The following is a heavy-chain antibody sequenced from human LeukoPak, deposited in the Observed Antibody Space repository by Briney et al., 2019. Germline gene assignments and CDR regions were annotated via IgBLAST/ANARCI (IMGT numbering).Heavy chain of an antibody. Sequence: GGSLRLSCAASGFTFSDYAMTWVRQAPGKGLEWVATISGSGLMTYYADSVEGRFTVSGDNSKNTLYLQMSSLTAADTAVYYCAKDRSIGTYYTFDHWGQGNLVTVSS. V-gene: IGHV3-23*01. CDR3: AKDRSIGTYYTFDH. CDR1: GFTFSDYA. J-gene: IGHJ4*02. CDR2: ISGSGLMT. D-gene: IGHD1-26*01.